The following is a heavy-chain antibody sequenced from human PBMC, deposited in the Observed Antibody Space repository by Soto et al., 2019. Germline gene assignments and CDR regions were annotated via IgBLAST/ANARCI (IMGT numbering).Heavy chain of an antibody. Sequence: GKGLEWIGYIHYSGSTNYNPSLKSRATMSVDTSKNEFSLKLSSVTAADTAVYFFVRTSYASDGSGLWACWGHGSAVPVSS. V-gene: IGHV4-59*08. CDR3: VRTSYASDGSGLWAC. D-gene: IGHD3-10*01. J-gene: IGHJ4*01. CDR2: IHYSGST.